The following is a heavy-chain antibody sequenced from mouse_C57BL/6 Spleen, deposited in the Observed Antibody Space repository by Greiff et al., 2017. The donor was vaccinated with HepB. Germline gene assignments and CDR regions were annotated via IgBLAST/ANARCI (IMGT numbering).Heavy chain of an antibody. Sequence: VQVVESGAELAKPGASVKLSCKASGYTFTSYWMHWVKQRPGQGLEWIGYINPSSGYTKYNQKFKDKATLTADKSSSTAYMQLSSLTYEDSAVYCCARDPQRAMDYWGQGTSVTVSS. D-gene: IGHD3-2*02. J-gene: IGHJ4*01. CDR2: INPSSGYT. CDR3: ARDPQRAMDY. V-gene: IGHV1-7*01. CDR1: GYTFTSYW.